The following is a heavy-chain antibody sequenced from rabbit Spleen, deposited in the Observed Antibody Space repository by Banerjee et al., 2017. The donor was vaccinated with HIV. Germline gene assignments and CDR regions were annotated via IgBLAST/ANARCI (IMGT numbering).Heavy chain of an antibody. V-gene: IGHV1S40*01. J-gene: IGHJ4*01. CDR2: IYIGSSGST. CDR1: GVSFSSNYY. CDR3: ARDLDGVIGWNFGW. D-gene: IGHD4-1*01. Sequence: LVESGGDLVKPGASLTLTCTASGVSFSSNYYMCWVRQAPGKGLEWIGCIYIGSSGSTYYASWAKGRFTITKTSSTTVTLQMTSLTAADTATYFCARDLDGVIGWNFGWWGPGTLVTVS.